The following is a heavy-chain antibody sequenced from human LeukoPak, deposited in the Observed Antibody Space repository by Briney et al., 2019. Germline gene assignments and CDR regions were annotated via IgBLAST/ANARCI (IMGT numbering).Heavy chain of an antibody. J-gene: IGHJ4*02. CDR3: VHLDAVEQGY. D-gene: IGHD6-13*01. Sequence: GGSLRLSCSASGFTLSDYGIHWVRQAPGKGLEFVSSITPKGDWTYYADSGKGRSTVSRDNSKNTVYLQMSSLRNDDTALNYCVHLDAVEQGYWGQGTLVTVSS. CDR2: ITPKGDWT. V-gene: IGHV3-64D*09. CDR1: GFTLSDYG.